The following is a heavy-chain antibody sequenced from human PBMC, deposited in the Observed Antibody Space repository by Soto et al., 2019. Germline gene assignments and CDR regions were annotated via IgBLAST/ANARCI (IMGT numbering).Heavy chain of an antibody. J-gene: IGHJ6*02. V-gene: IGHV4-30-4*01. Sequence: SETLSLTCTVSGGSISSGDYYWSWIRQPPGKGLEWIGYIYYSGSTYYNPSLKSRVTISVDTSKNQFSLKRSSVTAADTAVYYCARSLTTVVTMDVWGQGTTVTVSS. CDR1: GGSISSGDYY. CDR3: ARSLTTVVTMDV. D-gene: IGHD4-17*01. CDR2: IYYSGST.